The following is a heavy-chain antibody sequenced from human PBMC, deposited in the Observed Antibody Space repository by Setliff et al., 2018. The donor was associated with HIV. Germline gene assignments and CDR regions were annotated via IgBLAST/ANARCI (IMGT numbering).Heavy chain of an antibody. D-gene: IGHD3-16*01. J-gene: IGHJ6*03. CDR1: GFSFSSYG. CDR2: ISSSSSHI. CDR3: ARHGGYYYYYMDI. V-gene: IGHV3-21*01. Sequence: PGGSLRLSCAASGFSFSSYGMNWVRQAPGKGLEWVSSISSSSSHIYYADSVKGRFTISRDNAKNSLYLQMNSLRAEDTAVYYCARHGGYYYYYMDIWGKGTTVTVSS.